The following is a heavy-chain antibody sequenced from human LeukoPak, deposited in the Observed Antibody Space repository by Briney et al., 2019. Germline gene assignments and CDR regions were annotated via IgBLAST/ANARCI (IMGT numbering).Heavy chain of an antibody. D-gene: IGHD6-19*01. J-gene: IGHJ6*03. Sequence: GGSLRLSCAASGFTFSSYWMSWVRQAPGKGLEWVANIKQDGSEKYYVDSVKSRFAISRDNAKNSLYLQMNSLRAEDTAVYYCARRRVAVAGWNYYYMDVWGKGITVTVSS. CDR2: IKQDGSEK. CDR3: ARRRVAVAGWNYYYMDV. CDR1: GFTFSSYW. V-gene: IGHV3-7*01.